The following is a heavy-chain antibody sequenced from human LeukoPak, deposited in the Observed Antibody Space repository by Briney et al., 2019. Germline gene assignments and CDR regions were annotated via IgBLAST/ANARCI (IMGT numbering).Heavy chain of an antibody. CDR1: GFTFSSYS. CDR3: ARVLGYSYGSDFDY. CDR2: IKQDGSEK. D-gene: IGHD5-18*01. V-gene: IGHV3-7*01. Sequence: GGSLRLSCAASGFTFSSYSMNWVRQAPGKGLEWVANIKQDGSEKYYVDSVKGRFTISRDNAKNSLYLQMNSLRAEDTAVYYCARVLGYSYGSDFDYWGQGTLVTVSS. J-gene: IGHJ4*02.